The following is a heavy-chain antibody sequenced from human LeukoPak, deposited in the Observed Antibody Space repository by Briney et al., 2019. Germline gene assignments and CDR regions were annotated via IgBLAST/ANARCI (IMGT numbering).Heavy chain of an antibody. CDR2: FDPEDGKT. V-gene: IGHV1-24*01. J-gene: IGHJ4*02. Sequence: ASVKVSCKVSGYTLTELSMHWVRQAPGKGLEWMGGFDPEDGKTIYAQKFQGRVTMTEDTSTDTAYMELSSLRSEDTAVYYCATVESLGGYATGDYWGQGTLVTVSS. CDR1: GYTLTELS. CDR3: ATVESLGGYATGDY. D-gene: IGHD5-12*01.